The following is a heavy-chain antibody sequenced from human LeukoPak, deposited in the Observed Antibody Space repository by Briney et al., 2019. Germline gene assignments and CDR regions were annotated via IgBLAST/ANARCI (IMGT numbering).Heavy chain of an antibody. CDR1: GFTFDDYA. CDR2: ISWNSGSI. Sequence: GGSLRLSCAASGFTFDDYAMHWVRQAPGKGLEWVSGISWNSGSIGYADSVKGRFTISRDNAKNSLYLQMNSLRAEDTAVYYCARVYSSGWEGYNYWGQGTLVTVSS. V-gene: IGHV3-9*01. CDR3: ARVYSSGWEGYNY. D-gene: IGHD6-19*01. J-gene: IGHJ4*02.